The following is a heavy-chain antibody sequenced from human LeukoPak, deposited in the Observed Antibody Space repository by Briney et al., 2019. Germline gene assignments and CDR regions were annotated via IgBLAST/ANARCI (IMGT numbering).Heavy chain of an antibody. CDR1: GYTFTSYW. CDR3: ARGGYSSSWYRYYYYYMDV. Sequence: GESLKISCEGSGYTFTSYWIAWVRQMPGKGLEWMGIIYPGDSDTRYSPSFQGQVTISADKSISTAYLQWSSLKASDTAMYYCARGGYSSSWYRYYYYYMDVWGKGTTVTVSS. CDR2: IYPGDSDT. V-gene: IGHV5-51*01. J-gene: IGHJ6*03. D-gene: IGHD6-13*01.